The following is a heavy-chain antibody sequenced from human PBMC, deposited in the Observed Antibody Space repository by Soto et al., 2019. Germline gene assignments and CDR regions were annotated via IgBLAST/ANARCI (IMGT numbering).Heavy chain of an antibody. CDR1: GGSFSGYY. V-gene: IGHV4-34*01. CDR3: ARGENWNYGTFDY. Sequence: SETLSLTCAVYGGSFSGYYWSWIRQPPGKGLEWIGEIHHSGSTNYNPSLKSRVTISVDTSKNQFSLKLSSVTAADTAVYYCARGENWNYGTFDYWRQGTLVPVSS. D-gene: IGHD1-7*01. J-gene: IGHJ4*02. CDR2: IHHSGST.